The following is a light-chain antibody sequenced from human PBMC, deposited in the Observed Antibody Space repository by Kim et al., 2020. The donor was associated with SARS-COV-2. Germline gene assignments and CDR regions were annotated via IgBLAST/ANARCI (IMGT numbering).Light chain of an antibody. V-gene: IGLV2-14*03. CDR1: SSNMCFYNN. CDR2: DVN. Sequence: ISSSCTETSSNMCFYNNVSWLQQHPSKAPNLMIYDVNKRPSGISSSFSGSKSGSTASLTISGLQAEDEADYYCSSFTTRSTLVFGGGTKVTVL. CDR3: SSFTTRSTLV. J-gene: IGLJ3*02.